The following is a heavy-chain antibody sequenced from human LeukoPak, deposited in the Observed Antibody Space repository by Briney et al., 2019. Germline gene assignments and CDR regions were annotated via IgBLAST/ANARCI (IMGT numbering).Heavy chain of an antibody. CDR1: GGSFSGYY. J-gene: IGHJ5*02. V-gene: IGHV4-34*01. CDR3: ARGDCSSTSCYFFSYWFDP. Sequence: SETLSLTCAVYGGSFSGYYWSWIRQPPGKGLEWIGEINHSGSTNYNPSLKSRVAISVDTSKNQFSLKLSSVTAADTAVYYCARGDCSSTSCYFFSYWFDPWGQGPLVTVSS. CDR2: INHSGST. D-gene: IGHD2-2*01.